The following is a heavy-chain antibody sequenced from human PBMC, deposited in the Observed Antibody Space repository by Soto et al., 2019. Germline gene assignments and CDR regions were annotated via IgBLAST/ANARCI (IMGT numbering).Heavy chain of an antibody. V-gene: IGHV3-30*18. CDR2: ISYDGSNK. D-gene: IGHD2-15*01. J-gene: IGHJ6*03. CDR1: GFTFSSYG. CDR3: AKSPPTCSGGSCYSRDYYYYYMDV. Sequence: GGSLILSCAASGFTFSSYGMHWVRQAPGKGLEWVAVISYDGSNKYYADSVKGRFTISRDNSKNTLYLQMNSLRAEDTAVYYCAKSPPTCSGGSCYSRDYYYYYMDVWGKGTTVTVSS.